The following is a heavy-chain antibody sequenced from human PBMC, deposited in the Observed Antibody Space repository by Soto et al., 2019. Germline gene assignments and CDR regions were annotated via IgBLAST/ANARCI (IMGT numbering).Heavy chain of an antibody. V-gene: IGHV3-74*01. CDR1: GFTFSSYW. CDR2: INSDGSST. J-gene: IGHJ6*02. D-gene: IGHD3-10*01. CDR3: AREPPYGSGTRLDV. Sequence: EVQLVESGGGLVQPGGSLRLSCAASGFTFSSYWMHWVRQAPGKGLVWVSRINSDGSSTSYADSVKGRFTISRDNAKNTRYLQMNSLRAEDTAVYYCAREPPYGSGTRLDVWGQGTTVTVSS.